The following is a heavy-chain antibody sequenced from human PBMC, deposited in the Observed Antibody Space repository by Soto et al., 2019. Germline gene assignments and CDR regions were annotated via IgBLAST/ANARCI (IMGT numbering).Heavy chain of an antibody. J-gene: IGHJ5*02. D-gene: IGHD6-19*01. CDR3: AKDREAVAGTGGDWFDP. CDR1: GFTFSSYA. V-gene: IGHV3-23*01. CDR2: ISGSGGST. Sequence: PGGSLRLSCAASGFTFSSYAMSWVRQAPGKGLEWVSAISGSGGSTYYADSVKGRFTISRDNSKNTLYLQMNSLRAEDTAVYYCAKDREAVAGTGGDWFDPWGQGTLVTVSS.